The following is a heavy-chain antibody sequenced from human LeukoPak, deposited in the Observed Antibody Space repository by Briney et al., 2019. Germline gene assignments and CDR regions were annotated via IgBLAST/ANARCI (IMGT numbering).Heavy chain of an antibody. CDR3: ARGLVVPAAMGEFDY. J-gene: IGHJ4*02. Sequence: ASVKVSCKASGYTFTTSGINWVRQAPGQGLEWMGCINVYNGNTNYAQKFQGRITMTRDTSTNTAYMELRSLKSEDTAVYYCARGLVVPAAMGEFDYWGQGTLIAVSS. CDR1: GYTFTTSG. V-gene: IGHV1-18*01. D-gene: IGHD2-2*01. CDR2: INVYNGNT.